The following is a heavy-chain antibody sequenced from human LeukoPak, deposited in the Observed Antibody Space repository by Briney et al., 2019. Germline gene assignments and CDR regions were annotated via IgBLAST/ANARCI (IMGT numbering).Heavy chain of an antibody. CDR2: IKQDGSEK. Sequence: PGGSLRLSCAASGFTFSSYWMSWVRQAPGEGLEWVANIKQDGSEKYYVDSVKGRFTISRDNAKNSLYLQMNSLRAEDTAVYYCARGSATVPNNWFDPWGQGTLVTVSS. CDR1: GFTFSSYW. D-gene: IGHD4-17*01. J-gene: IGHJ5*02. CDR3: ARGSATVPNNWFDP. V-gene: IGHV3-7*01.